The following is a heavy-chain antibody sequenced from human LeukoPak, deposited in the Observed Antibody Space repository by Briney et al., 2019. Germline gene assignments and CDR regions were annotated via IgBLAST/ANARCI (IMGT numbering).Heavy chain of an antibody. Sequence: GGSLRLSCAASGFTSSSYAMSWVRQAPGKGLEWGSAISGSGGSTYYADSVKGRFTISRDNSKNTLYLQMNSLRAEDTAVYYCAKDDILTGSLDYWGQGTLVTVSS. CDR3: AKDDILTGSLDY. D-gene: IGHD3-9*01. CDR1: GFTSSSYA. V-gene: IGHV3-23*01. J-gene: IGHJ4*02. CDR2: ISGSGGST.